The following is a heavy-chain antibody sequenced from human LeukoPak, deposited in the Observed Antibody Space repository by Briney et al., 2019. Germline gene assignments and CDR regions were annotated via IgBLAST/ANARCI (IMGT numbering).Heavy chain of an antibody. CDR1: GFTFSSYA. CDR2: ISGSGGST. J-gene: IGHJ4*02. V-gene: IGHV3-23*01. CDR3: ATGITMVRGDTDY. D-gene: IGHD3-10*01. Sequence: PGGSLRLSCAASGFTFSSYAMIWVRQAPGKGLEWVSAISGSGGSTYYADSVKGRFTISRDNSKNTLYLQMNSLRAEDTAVYYCATGITMVRGDTDYWGQGTLVTVSS.